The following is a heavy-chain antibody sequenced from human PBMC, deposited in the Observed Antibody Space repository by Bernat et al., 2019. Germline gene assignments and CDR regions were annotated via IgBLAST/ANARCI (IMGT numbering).Heavy chain of an antibody. CDR3: ASGFPYYYYGMDV. J-gene: IGHJ6*02. V-gene: IGHV3-21*01. D-gene: IGHD2-21*01. CDR1: GFTFSSYS. CDR2: ISSSSSYI. Sequence: EVQLVESGGGLVKPGGSLRLSCAASGFTFSSYSMNCVRQAPGKGLEWVSSISSSSSYIYYADSVKGRFTISRDNAKNSLYLQMNSLRAEDTAVYYCASGFPYYYYGMDVWGQGTTVTVSS.